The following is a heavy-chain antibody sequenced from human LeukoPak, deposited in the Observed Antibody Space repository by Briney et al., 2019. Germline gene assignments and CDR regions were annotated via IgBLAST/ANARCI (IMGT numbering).Heavy chain of an antibody. J-gene: IGHJ3*02. D-gene: IGHD6-13*01. Sequence: SSVKVSCKASGGTFSSYAISWVRQAPAQGLEWVGRIIPILGIANYAQKFQGRVTITADKSTSTAYMELSSLRSEDTAVYYCASAIADSGDAFDIWGQGTMVTVSS. V-gene: IGHV1-69*04. CDR1: GGTFSSYA. CDR2: IIPILGIA. CDR3: ASAIADSGDAFDI.